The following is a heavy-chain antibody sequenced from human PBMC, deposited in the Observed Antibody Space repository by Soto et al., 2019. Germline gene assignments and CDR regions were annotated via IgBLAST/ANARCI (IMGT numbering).Heavy chain of an antibody. CDR3: AKMEMMDAWAYSFDY. V-gene: IGHV3-23*01. J-gene: IGHJ4*02. D-gene: IGHD2-2*03. CDR1: EVTFSDFA. Sequence: EVPVLESGGGLVQPGGSLRLSCAASEVTFSDFAMSWVRQAPGEGLEWVSRIYGGGNGPHYADSVKGRVTISRDNSKNTLYLQTNRLRAEDTAVYYCAKMEMMDAWAYSFDYWGQGTLVTVSS. CDR2: IYGGGNGP.